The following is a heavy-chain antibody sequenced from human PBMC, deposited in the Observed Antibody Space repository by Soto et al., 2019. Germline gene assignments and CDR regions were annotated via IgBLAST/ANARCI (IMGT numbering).Heavy chain of an antibody. CDR3: VRDCSGGGCYSDYGMDV. CDR2: IYSSGST. Sequence: QVQLQESGPGLVKPSETLSLTCTVSGDSIRNFYWSWIRRPAGKGLEWIGRIYSSGSTDYNASLKSRVSMSVDRSNNQFFLRLTSVTAEDTAVYYCVRDCSGGGCYSDYGMDVWGQGTTVTVSS. V-gene: IGHV4-4*07. J-gene: IGHJ6*02. CDR1: GDSIRNFY. D-gene: IGHD2-15*01.